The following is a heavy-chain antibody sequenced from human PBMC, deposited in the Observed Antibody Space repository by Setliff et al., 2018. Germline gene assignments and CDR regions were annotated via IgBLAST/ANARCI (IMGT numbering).Heavy chain of an antibody. CDR3: ARGKLLWFGELRAQYYFDY. CDR2: IYYSGST. D-gene: IGHD3-10*01. J-gene: IGHJ4*02. Sequence: SETLSLTCTVSGGSISSHYWSWIRQPPGKGLEWIGSIYYSGSTNYNPSLKSRVTMSVDTSKNQFSLKLSSVTAADTAVYYCARGKLLWFGELRAQYYFDYWGQGTLVTVSS. V-gene: IGHV4-59*11. CDR1: GGSISSHY.